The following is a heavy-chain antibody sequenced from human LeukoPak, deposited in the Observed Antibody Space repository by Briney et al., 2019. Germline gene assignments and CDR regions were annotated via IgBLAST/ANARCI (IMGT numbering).Heavy chain of an antibody. CDR3: ASGSYPWHYFDY. Sequence: GRPLRLSCAASGFTFSSYAMHWVRQAPGKGLEWVAVISYDGSNKYYADSVKGRFTISRDNSKNTLYLQMNSLRAEDTAVYYCASGSYPWHYFDYWGQGTLVTVSS. J-gene: IGHJ4*02. V-gene: IGHV3-30-3*01. D-gene: IGHD1-26*01. CDR2: ISYDGSNK. CDR1: GFTFSSYA.